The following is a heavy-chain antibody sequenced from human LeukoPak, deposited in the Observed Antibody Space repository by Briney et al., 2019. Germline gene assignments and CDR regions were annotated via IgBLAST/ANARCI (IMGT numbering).Heavy chain of an antibody. V-gene: IGHV3-23*01. D-gene: IGHD1-1*01. CDR3: AKGRFNWVIDY. Sequence: AGGSLRLSCAASGFTFSSYAMSWVRQAPGKGLEWVSGIGGSGSSKYYADSVKGRFTISRDNSKNTLYLQMDSLRAEDTAVYYCAKGRFNWVIDYWGQGTLVTVSS. J-gene: IGHJ4*02. CDR1: GFTFSSYA. CDR2: IGGSGSSK.